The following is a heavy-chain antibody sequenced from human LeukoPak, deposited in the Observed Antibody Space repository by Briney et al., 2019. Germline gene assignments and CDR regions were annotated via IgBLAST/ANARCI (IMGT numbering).Heavy chain of an antibody. CDR1: GYTFTIYG. CDR3: ARMMSIPVAGHRPLFDY. D-gene: IGHD6-19*01. V-gene: IGHV1-18*01. Sequence: ASVKVSCKASGYTFTIYGINWVRQAPGQGLEWMGWISAYNGNTNYAQKLQDRVTMTTDTSTSTAYMELRSLRSDDTAIYYCARMMSIPVAGHRPLFDYWGQGTLVTVSS. CDR2: ISAYNGNT. J-gene: IGHJ4*02.